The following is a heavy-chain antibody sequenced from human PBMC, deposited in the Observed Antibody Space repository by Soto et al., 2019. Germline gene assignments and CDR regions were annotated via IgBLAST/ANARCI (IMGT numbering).Heavy chain of an antibody. J-gene: IGHJ6*03. CDR3: ARVCMGYYYYYYMDV. D-gene: IGHD2-8*01. V-gene: IGHV3-11*01. Sequence: QVQLVESGGGLVKPGGSLRLSCAASGFTFSDYYMSWIRQAPGKGLEWVSYISSSCSTIYYSDSVKGRFTISRDNAKNSLYLQMNSLRADDTAVYYCARVCMGYYYYYYMDVWGKGTTVTVSS. CDR1: GFTFSDYY. CDR2: ISSSCSTI.